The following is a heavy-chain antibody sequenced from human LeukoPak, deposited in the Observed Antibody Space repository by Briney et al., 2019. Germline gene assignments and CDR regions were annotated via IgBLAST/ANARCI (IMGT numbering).Heavy chain of an antibody. CDR1: GFTFSTYV. Sequence: HPGGSLRLSCSVSGFTFSTYVMHWVRQAPGKGLEYVSAISSNGDNTYYADSVKGRFTIPRDNSKNTLYLQMSSLRADDTAVYYCVRGTGYWGQGTLVTVSS. CDR2: ISSNGDNT. V-gene: IGHV3-64D*06. CDR3: VRGTGY. J-gene: IGHJ4*02.